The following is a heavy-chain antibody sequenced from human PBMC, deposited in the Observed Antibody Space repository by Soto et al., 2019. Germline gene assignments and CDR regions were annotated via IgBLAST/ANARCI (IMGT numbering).Heavy chain of an antibody. CDR1: GFTFTRFS. V-gene: IGHV3-21*06. J-gene: IGHJ4*02. CDR2: IGSTTNYI. Sequence: GGSLRLSCAASGFTFTRFSMNWVRQAPGKGLEWVSSIGSTTNYIYYGDSMKGRFTISRDNAKNSLYLEMNSLRAEDTAVYYCARESEDLTSNFDYWGQGTLVTVSS. CDR3: ARESEDLTSNFDY.